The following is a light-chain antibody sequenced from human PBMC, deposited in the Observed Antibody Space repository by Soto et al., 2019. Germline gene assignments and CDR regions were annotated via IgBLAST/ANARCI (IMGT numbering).Light chain of an antibody. CDR1: ITDFVSYNR. J-gene: IGLJ1*01. CDR2: EAS. Sequence: SALAQPPSVSGSTGQSVTISCTGTITDFVSYNRVSWYQQPPDTAPKLMIYEASNRPSGVPDRFSGSKSGNTASLTISGLQAADEADYYCSLYTSENTYVFGTGTKVTVL. V-gene: IGLV2-18*01. CDR3: SLYTSENTYV.